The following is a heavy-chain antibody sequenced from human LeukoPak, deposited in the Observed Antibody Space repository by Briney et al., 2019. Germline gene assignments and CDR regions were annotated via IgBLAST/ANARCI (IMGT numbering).Heavy chain of an antibody. CDR2: IIPILGIA. Sequence: SVKVSCKASGGTFSSYAISWVRQAPGQGLEWMGRIIPILGIANYAQKFQGRVTMTRNTSISTAYMELSSLRSEDTAVYYCARGERITIFGVVIMGAFDIWGQGTMVTVSS. D-gene: IGHD3-3*01. J-gene: IGHJ3*02. V-gene: IGHV1-69*04. CDR3: ARGERITIFGVVIMGAFDI. CDR1: GGTFSSYA.